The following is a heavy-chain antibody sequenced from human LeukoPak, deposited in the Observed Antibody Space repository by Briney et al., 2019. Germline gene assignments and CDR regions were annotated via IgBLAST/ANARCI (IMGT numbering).Heavy chain of an antibody. D-gene: IGHD1-14*01. Sequence: QPGGSLRLSCAAFGFTFSSYWMHWVRQAPGKGLVWVSRINSDGGSTSYADSVKGRFTISRDNAKNTLYLQMNSLRAEDTAVYYCAREPDYYYGMDVWGKGTTVTVSS. V-gene: IGHV3-74*01. CDR3: AREPDYYYGMDV. CDR2: INSDGGST. CDR1: GFTFSSYW. J-gene: IGHJ6*04.